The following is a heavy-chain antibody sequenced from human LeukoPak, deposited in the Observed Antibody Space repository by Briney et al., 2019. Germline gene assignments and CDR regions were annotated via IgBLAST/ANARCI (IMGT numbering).Heavy chain of an antibody. CDR2: IQYDGTNK. CDR3: AKAAVRMGYFDY. Sequence: GGSLRLSCEASGFTFSNCGMQWVRQAPGKGLEWVAFIQYDGTNKYYADSVKGRFTISRDNSKNTLYLQMNSLRAEDTAVYYCAKAAVRMGYFDYWGQGTLVTVSS. J-gene: IGHJ4*02. D-gene: IGHD6-13*01. CDR1: GFTFSNCG. V-gene: IGHV3-30*02.